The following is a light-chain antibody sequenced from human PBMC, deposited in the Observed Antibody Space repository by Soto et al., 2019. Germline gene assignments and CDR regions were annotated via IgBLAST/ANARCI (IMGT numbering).Light chain of an antibody. CDR3: SSYTSSSTV. Sequence: QSALTQPASVSGSPGQSITISCTGTSSDVGGYNYVSWYQQHPGKAPKLMIYEVSNRPLGVSNRFSGSKSGNTASLTISGLQAEDEADYYSSSYTSSSTVFGTGTKVTVL. V-gene: IGLV2-14*01. CDR2: EVS. CDR1: SSDVGGYNY. J-gene: IGLJ1*01.